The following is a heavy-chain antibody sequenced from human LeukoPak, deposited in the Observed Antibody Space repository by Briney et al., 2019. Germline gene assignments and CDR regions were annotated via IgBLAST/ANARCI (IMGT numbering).Heavy chain of an antibody. CDR2: IYYSGST. CDR1: GGSISRYY. V-gene: IGHV4-59*01. J-gene: IGHJ4*02. D-gene: IGHD3-10*01. Sequence: SETLSLTCTVSGGSISRYYWSWIRQPPGKGLEWIGYIYYSGSTNYNPSLKSRVTISVDTSKNQFSLKLSSVTAADTAVHYCARGGSGSSIDYWGQGTLVTVSS. CDR3: ARGGSGSSIDY.